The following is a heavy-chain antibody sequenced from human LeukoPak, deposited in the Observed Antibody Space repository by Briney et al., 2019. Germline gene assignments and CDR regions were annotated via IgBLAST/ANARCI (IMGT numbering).Heavy chain of an antibody. CDR2: INPNSGGT. CDR1: RYTFTGYY. Sequence: ASVKVSCKASRYTFTGYYMHWVRQAPGQGLEWMGRINPNSGGTNYAQKFQGRVTMTRDTSISTAYMELSRLRSDDTAVYYCARVEGCSGGSCYSFDYWGQGTLVTVST. V-gene: IGHV1-2*06. CDR3: ARVEGCSGGSCYSFDY. J-gene: IGHJ4*02. D-gene: IGHD2-15*01.